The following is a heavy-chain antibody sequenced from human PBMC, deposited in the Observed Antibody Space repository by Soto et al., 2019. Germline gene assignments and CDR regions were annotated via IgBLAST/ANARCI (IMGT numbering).Heavy chain of an antibody. J-gene: IGHJ6*02. CDR2: IIPIFGTA. V-gene: IGHV1-69*13. D-gene: IGHD3-3*01. Sequence: SVKVSCKASGGTFSIYAISCVLQSPLQWLEWMGGIIPIFGTANYAQKFQGRVTITADESTSTAYMELSSLRSEDTAVYYCAARFWSGYYYPTYYYGMDVWGQGTTVTVSS. CDR1: GGTFSIYA. CDR3: AARFWSGYYYPTYYYGMDV.